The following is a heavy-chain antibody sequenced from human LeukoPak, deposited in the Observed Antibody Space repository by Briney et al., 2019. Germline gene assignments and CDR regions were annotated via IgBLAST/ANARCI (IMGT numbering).Heavy chain of an antibody. V-gene: IGHV3-9*01. Sequence: GRSLRLSCAASGFTFDDYAMHWVRQGPGRGLEWVSGINWNSGSIGYADSVKGRFTISRDNPKNTLYLQMNSLRAEDTAVYYCARSPWGITMIAEAWGRGTLVTVSS. J-gene: IGHJ5*02. CDR2: INWNSGSI. CDR1: GFTFDDYA. D-gene: IGHD3-22*01. CDR3: ARSPWGITMIAEA.